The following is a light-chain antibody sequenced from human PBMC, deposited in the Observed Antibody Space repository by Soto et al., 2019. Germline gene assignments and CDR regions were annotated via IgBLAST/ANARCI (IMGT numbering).Light chain of an antibody. CDR1: QSVSSN. V-gene: IGKV3-15*01. CDR2: GAS. Sequence: EIVMTQSPATLSVSPGERATLSCRASQSVSSNLAWYQQKPGQAPRLLIYGASTRATGIPARFSGSGSGTEFPLTISCLQPEDFAVYYCQQYNNWITFGQGTRLEIK. CDR3: QQYNNWIT. J-gene: IGKJ5*01.